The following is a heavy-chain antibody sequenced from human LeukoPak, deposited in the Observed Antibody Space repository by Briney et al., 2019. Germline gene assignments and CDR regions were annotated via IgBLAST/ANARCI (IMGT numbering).Heavy chain of an antibody. Sequence: SETLSLTCTLSGGSISSYYWSWLRQPPGKGLEWIGYIYYSGSTNYNPSLKSRVTISVDTSKNQFSLKLSSVTAADTAVYYCARMVAAARYFDYWGQGTLVTVSS. CDR2: IYYSGST. CDR1: GGSISSYY. V-gene: IGHV4-59*08. J-gene: IGHJ4*02. D-gene: IGHD2-15*01. CDR3: ARMVAAARYFDY.